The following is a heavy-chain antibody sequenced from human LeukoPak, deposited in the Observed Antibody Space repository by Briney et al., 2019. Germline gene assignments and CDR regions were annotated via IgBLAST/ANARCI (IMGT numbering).Heavy chain of an antibody. J-gene: IGHJ4*02. CDR1: GGSITNYY. D-gene: IGHD5-12*01. CDR3: ARRIVATITYFDY. CDR2: IYDTGSA. Sequence: SETLSLTCTVSGGSITNYYWSWIRQPPGKGLEWIGYIYDTGSANYNPSLKSRVTMSVDTSKNQFSLKLSSVTAADTAVYYCARRIVATITYFDYWGQGTLVTVSS. V-gene: IGHV4-59*08.